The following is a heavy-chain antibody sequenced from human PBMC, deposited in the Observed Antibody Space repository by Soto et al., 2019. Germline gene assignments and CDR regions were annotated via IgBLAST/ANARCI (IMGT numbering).Heavy chain of an antibody. V-gene: IGHV5-51*01. Sequence: GGSLKIFCNSSGYSFTSYLIGLVRPMPGKGLGWVGIVYPGDCDTRYSASFEGQVTISAGKSISPAYLQWSSRKAWDTARYYCARSSKGPYYYYYYMEVWGKGTTVTVS. CDR3: ARSSKGPYYYYYYMEV. J-gene: IGHJ6*03. D-gene: IGHD2-2*01. CDR1: GYSFTSYL. CDR2: VYPGDCDT.